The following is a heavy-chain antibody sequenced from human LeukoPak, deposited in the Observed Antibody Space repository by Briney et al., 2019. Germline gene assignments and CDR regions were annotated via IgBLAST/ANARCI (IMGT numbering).Heavy chain of an antibody. CDR1: GYTFTKYG. J-gene: IGHJ3*02. D-gene: IGHD3-10*01. CDR3: ARRGYYYGSGTVRGDDAFDI. CDR2: ISAYNGNT. Sequence: ASVKVSCKASGYTFTKYGISWVRQAPGQGLEWMGGISAYNGNTNYAQKFQGGVTMTTDTSTSTAYMELRSLRSDDTAVYYCARRGYYYGSGTVRGDDAFDIWGQGTMVTVSS. V-gene: IGHV1-18*01.